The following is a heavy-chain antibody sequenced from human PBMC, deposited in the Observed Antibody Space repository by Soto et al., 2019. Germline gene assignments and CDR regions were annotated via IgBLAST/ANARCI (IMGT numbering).Heavy chain of an antibody. D-gene: IGHD3-22*01. Sequence: SETLSLTCTVSGGSISSYYWSWIRQPPGKGLEWIGYIYYSGSTNYNPSLKSRVTISVDTSKDQFSLKLSSVTAADTAVYYCARSGDSSGYYGDDAFDIWGQGTMVTVSS. V-gene: IGHV4-59*01. J-gene: IGHJ3*02. CDR3: ARSGDSSGYYGDDAFDI. CDR2: IYYSGST. CDR1: GGSISSYY.